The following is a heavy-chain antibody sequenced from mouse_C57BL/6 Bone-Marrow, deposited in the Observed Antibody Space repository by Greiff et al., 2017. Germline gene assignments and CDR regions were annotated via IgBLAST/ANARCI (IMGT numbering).Heavy chain of an antibody. CDR1: GYTFTSYW. CDR3: TNYYGSSYGDV. J-gene: IGHJ1*03. CDR2: IYPGNSDT. D-gene: IGHD1-1*01. Sequence: EVKVVESGTVLARPGASVKMSCKTSGYTFTSYWMHWVKQRPGQGLEWIGAIYPGNSDTRYNQKFKGKAKLTAVTSASTAYMELSSLRNEYSAVYYCTNYYGSSYGDVWGTGTTVTVSS. V-gene: IGHV1-5*01.